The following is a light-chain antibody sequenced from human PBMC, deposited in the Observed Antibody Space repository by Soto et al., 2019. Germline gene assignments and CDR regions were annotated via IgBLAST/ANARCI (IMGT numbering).Light chain of an antibody. V-gene: IGKV1-39*01. CDR1: QAIGND. CDR2: DAS. Sequence: DIQITQSPSSLSAAVGDRVTITCRASQAIGNDLNWYQRRPGKAPNLLIFDASTLQTGVPSRFSGSGSGTHFTLTINGLQPEDSSIYYCQQRYTTPWTFGQGTKVDIK. CDR3: QQRYTTPWT. J-gene: IGKJ1*01.